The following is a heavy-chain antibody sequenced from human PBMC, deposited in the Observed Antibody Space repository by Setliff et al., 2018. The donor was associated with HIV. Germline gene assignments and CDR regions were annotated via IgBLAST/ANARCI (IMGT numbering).Heavy chain of an antibody. CDR1: GFTFSSHW. J-gene: IGHJ4*02. CDR3: ARDGGEY. D-gene: IGHD3-16*01. V-gene: IGHV3-7*03. CDR2: IKQDGSEK. Sequence: PGGSLRLSCAASGFTFSSHWMSWIRQAPGKGLEWVASIKQDGSEKYFVDSVKGRFTISRDNAKSSLYLQMNSLRAEDTAVYYCARDGGEYWGQGTLVTVSS.